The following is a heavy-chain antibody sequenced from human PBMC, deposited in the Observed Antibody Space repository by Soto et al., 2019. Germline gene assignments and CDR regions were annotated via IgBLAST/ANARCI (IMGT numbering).Heavy chain of an antibody. Sequence: PSETLSLTCTVSGGSISSYYWSWIRQPPGKGLEWIGYIYYSGSTNYNPSLKSRVTISVDTSKNQFSLKLSSVTAVDTAVYYCARRVAVAVSSYYYYYMDVWGKGTTVTVSS. D-gene: IGHD6-19*01. CDR2: IYYSGST. CDR1: GGSISSYY. V-gene: IGHV4-59*08. CDR3: ARRVAVAVSSYYYYYMDV. J-gene: IGHJ6*03.